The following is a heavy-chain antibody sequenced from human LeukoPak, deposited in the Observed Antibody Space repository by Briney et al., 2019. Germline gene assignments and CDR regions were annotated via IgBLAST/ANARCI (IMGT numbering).Heavy chain of an antibody. J-gene: IGHJ3*01. Sequence: GESLKISCKGSGYRFNAYWIAWVRQMPGKGLEWMGIIYPDDSDTRYSPSFQGQVTISADKSVRTAYLQWSRLKASDTAMYYCARPNITSYYDSRGYDAFDVWRQGTMVTVSS. V-gene: IGHV5-51*01. CDR2: IYPDDSDT. D-gene: IGHD3-22*01. CDR1: GYRFNAYW. CDR3: ARPNITSYYDSRGYDAFDV.